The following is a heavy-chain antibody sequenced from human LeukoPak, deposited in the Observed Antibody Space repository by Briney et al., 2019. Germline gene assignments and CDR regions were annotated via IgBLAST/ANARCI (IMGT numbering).Heavy chain of an antibody. CDR3: ARDYCSGGSCSDAFDI. J-gene: IGHJ3*02. V-gene: IGHV3-48*03. Sequence: GGSLRLSCAASGFTFSSCQMNWVRQAPGKGLEWVSYISGSGSTKYYADSVKGRFTISRDNAKDSLFLQMNSLRAEDTAVYYCARDYCSGGSCSDAFDIWGQGTMVTVSS. CDR1: GFTFSSCQ. D-gene: IGHD2-15*01. CDR2: ISGSGSTK.